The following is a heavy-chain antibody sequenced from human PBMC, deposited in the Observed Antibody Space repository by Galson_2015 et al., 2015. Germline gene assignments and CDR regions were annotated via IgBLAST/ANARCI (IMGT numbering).Heavy chain of an antibody. CDR1: GFSLSTSGVG. CDR2: IYWDDDK. CDR3: AHFCNVDIVATMSDWFDP. Sequence: PALVKPTQTLTLTCTFSGFSLSTSGVGVGWIRQPPGKALEWLALIYWDDDKRYSPSLKSRLTITKDTSKNQVVLTMTNMDPVDTATYYCAHFCNVDIVATMSDWFDPWGQGTLVTVSS. J-gene: IGHJ5*02. V-gene: IGHV2-5*02. D-gene: IGHD5-12*01.